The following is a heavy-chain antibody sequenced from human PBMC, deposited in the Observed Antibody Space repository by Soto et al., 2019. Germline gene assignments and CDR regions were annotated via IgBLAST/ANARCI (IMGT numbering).Heavy chain of an antibody. D-gene: IGHD6-19*01. J-gene: IGHJ4*02. Sequence: QVQLVQSGAEVKKPGSSVKVSCKASGGTFSSYAISWVRQAPGQGLEWMGGIIPIFGTANYAQKFQGRVTITADESTSTAYMERSSLRSEDTAGYYCHYSSGGSYYFDYWGQGTLVTVSS. CDR1: GGTFSSYA. CDR3: HYSSGGSYYFDY. CDR2: IIPIFGTA. V-gene: IGHV1-69*01.